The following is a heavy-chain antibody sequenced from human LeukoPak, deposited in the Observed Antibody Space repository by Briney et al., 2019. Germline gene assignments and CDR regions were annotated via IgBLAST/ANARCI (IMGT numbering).Heavy chain of an antibody. J-gene: IGHJ3*02. CDR3: ARISRPKIAAAEAFDI. D-gene: IGHD6-13*01. CDR1: GFTFSSYW. Sequence: GGSLRLSCAASGFTFSSYWMHWVRQAPGKGLVWVSRINTDGSSTSYADSVKGRFTISRDNAKNTLYLQMNSLRAEDTAVYYCARISRPKIAAAEAFDIWAKGQWSPSLQ. CDR2: INTDGSST. V-gene: IGHV3-74*01.